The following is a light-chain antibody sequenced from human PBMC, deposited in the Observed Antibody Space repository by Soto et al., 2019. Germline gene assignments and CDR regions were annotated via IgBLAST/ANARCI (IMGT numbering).Light chain of an antibody. CDR3: LQYGSSPLT. V-gene: IGKV3-20*01. CDR2: GAS. Sequence: EIVLTQSPGTLSLSPGERATLSCRASQSVSRSYLAWYQQKPGQAPRLLIYGASSRATGIPDRFSGSGSGTDFTLTIRRLEPEDFAVYYCLQYGSSPLTFGPGTKVDVK. J-gene: IGKJ3*01. CDR1: QSVSRSY.